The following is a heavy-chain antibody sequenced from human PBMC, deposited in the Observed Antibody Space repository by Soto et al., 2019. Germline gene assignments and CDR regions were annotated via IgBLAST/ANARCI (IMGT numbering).Heavy chain of an antibody. D-gene: IGHD4-4*01. V-gene: IGHV4-34*02. J-gene: IGHJ6*02. Sequence: QVALQQWGAGLLKPAQTLSLTCGVHGGSFNDYFWTWIRLTPGKGLEWIGEVHHTGTSYYNPSLRGRLTVSVDTSKGQFSLTLTSVTATDTGTYYCARRKDSSRYFYGLDVWGQGTTVVVS. CDR1: GGSFNDYF. CDR3: ARRKDSSRYFYGLDV. CDR2: VHHTGTS.